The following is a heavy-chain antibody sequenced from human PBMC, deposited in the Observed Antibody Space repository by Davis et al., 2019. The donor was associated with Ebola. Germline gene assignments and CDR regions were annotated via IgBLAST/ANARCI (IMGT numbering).Heavy chain of an antibody. CDR1: GFTFDAYG. CDR3: ARDWNDSAYFDY. J-gene: IGHJ4*02. D-gene: IGHD1-1*01. Sequence: PGGSLRLSCAASGFTFDAYGMSWVRQTPGKGLEWVSSISSTGNHIYYADSVKGRFTVSRDSAKKALYLQMNSLRAEDTAVYYCARDWNDSAYFDYWGQGTLVTVSS. V-gene: IGHV3-21*01. CDR2: ISSTGNHI.